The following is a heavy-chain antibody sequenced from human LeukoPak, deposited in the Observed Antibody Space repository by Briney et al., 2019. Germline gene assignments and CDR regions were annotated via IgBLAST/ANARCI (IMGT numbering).Heavy chain of an antibody. V-gene: IGHV1-18*01. CDR2: TSAYNGNT. CDR3: ARSGYSSGWPHAFYYYYGMDV. J-gene: IGHJ6*02. Sequence: GASVKVSCKASGYTFSSYGISWVRQAPGQGLEWMGWTSAYNGNTNYAQKLQGRVTMTTDTSTSTAYMELRSLRSDDTAVYYCARSGYSSGWPHAFYYYYGMDVWGQGTTVTVSS. D-gene: IGHD6-19*01. CDR1: GYTFSSYG.